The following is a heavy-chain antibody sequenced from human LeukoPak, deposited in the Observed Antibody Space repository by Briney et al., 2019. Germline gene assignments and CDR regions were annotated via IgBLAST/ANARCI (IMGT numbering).Heavy chain of an antibody. CDR2: IDTTSSYM. CDR3: ARDLLGTGLDAFDI. CDR1: GFTFSGYR. D-gene: IGHD3/OR15-3a*01. V-gene: IGHV3-21*01. J-gene: IGHJ3*02. Sequence: GGSLRLSCAASGFTFSGYRSNWVRQAPGKGLEWVSSIDTTSSYMYYADSVKGRFTISRDNAKKSLYLQMNSLRAVDTDVYHWARDLLGTGLDAFDIWGQGTMVTVSS.